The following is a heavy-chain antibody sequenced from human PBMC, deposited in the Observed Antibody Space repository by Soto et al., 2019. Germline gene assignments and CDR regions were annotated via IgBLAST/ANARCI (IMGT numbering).Heavy chain of an antibody. CDR2: ISSSSSYI. CDR1: GFTFSSYS. CDR3: ARDQGAGGGNSLDY. Sequence: EVQLVESGGGLVKPGGSLRLSCAASGFTFSSYSMNWVRQAPGKGLEWVSSISSSSSYIYYADSVKGRFTISRDNAKNSLYLQMNSLRAEDTAVCYCARDQGAGGGNSLDYWGQGTLVTVSS. J-gene: IGHJ4*02. D-gene: IGHD2-21*02. V-gene: IGHV3-21*01.